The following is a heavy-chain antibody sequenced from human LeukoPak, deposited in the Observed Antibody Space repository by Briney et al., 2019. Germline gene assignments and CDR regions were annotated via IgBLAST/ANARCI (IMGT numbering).Heavy chain of an antibody. D-gene: IGHD2-15*01. Sequence: ASVKVSCKASGYTFTSYGISWLRQAPGQGLEWMGWISAYNGNTNYAQKLQGRVTMTTDTSTSTAYMELRSLRSDDTAVYYCARGSYCGGGSCYLRWFDPWGQGTLVTVSS. CDR3: ARGSYCGGGSCYLRWFDP. CDR1: GYTFTSYG. V-gene: IGHV1-18*04. CDR2: ISAYNGNT. J-gene: IGHJ5*02.